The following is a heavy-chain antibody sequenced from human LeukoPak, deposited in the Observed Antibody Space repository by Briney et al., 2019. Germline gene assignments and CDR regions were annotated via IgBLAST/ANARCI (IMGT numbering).Heavy chain of an antibody. J-gene: IGHJ4*02. CDR3: ARGSELLPPIAAAGY. V-gene: IGHV1-2*02. CDR2: INPNSGGT. Sequence: ASLKVSCKASGYTFTGYYMHWVRQAPGQGLGWMGGINPNSGGTNYAQKFQGRVTMTRDTSISTAYMELSRLRSDDTAVYYCARGSELLPPIAAAGYWGQGTLASASS. D-gene: IGHD6-13*01. CDR1: GYTFTGYY.